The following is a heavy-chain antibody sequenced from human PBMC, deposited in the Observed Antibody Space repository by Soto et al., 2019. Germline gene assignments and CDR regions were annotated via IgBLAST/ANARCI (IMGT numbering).Heavy chain of an antibody. CDR2: ISATGGGT. J-gene: IGHJ4*02. Sequence: GGSLRLSCAASGFKFSNYAMSWVRQAPGKGLEWVSLISATGGGTYYADSVKGRFTISRDNSHNTLYLQVHSLTAEGTAVYYCANDRRAGGNSAFYFDFWGQGAQVTVYS. CDR1: GFKFSNYA. D-gene: IGHD3-16*01. CDR3: ANDRRAGGNSAFYFDF. V-gene: IGHV3-23*01.